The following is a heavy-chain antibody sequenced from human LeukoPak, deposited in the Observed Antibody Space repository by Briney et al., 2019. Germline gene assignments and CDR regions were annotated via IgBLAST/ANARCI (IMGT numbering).Heavy chain of an antibody. Sequence: PSETLSLTCTVSGGSISSSSYYWGWIRQPPGKGLEWIGSIYYSGSTYYNPSLKSRVTISVDTSKNQFSLKLSSVTAADTAVYYCARYGSGIDLWGRGTLVTVSS. J-gene: IGHJ2*01. V-gene: IGHV4-39*07. CDR1: GGSISSSSYY. CDR2: IYYSGST. D-gene: IGHD3-10*01. CDR3: ARYGSGIDL.